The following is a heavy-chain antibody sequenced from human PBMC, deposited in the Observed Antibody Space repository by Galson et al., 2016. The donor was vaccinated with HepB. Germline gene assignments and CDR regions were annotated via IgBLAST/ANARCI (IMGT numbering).Heavy chain of an antibody. CDR3: AKARAEYCSGVRCYPFDS. CDR1: GFTFSNYA. CDR2: ITGTGSNT. J-gene: IGHJ4*02. V-gene: IGHV3-23*01. D-gene: IGHD2-15*01. Sequence: SLRLSCAASGFTFSNYAMNWVRQAPGKGLEWVSAITGTGSNTYHADSVKGRFTISRDNSKNTLFLQMSSLRAEDKAVFFCAKARAEYCSGVRCYPFDSWGQGTLVTVSS.